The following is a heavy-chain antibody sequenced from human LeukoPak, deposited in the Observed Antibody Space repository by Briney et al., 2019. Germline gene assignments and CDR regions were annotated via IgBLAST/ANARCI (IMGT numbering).Heavy chain of an antibody. V-gene: IGHV1-18*01. CDR1: GYTFITYG. D-gene: IGHD6-13*01. CDR3: ARDGYSSSWPYYFDY. J-gene: IGHJ4*02. CDR2: ISASTGHT. Sequence: ASVKVSCKASGYTFITYGICWVRQAPGQGLEWMGWISASTGHTKYAQNLQGRVTMTTDTSTSTAYMELRSLRSDDTAVYYCARDGYSSSWPYYFDYWGQGTLVTVSS.